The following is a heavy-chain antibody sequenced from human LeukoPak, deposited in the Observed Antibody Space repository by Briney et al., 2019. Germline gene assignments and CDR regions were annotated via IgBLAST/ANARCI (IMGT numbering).Heavy chain of an antibody. CDR1: GDSISGGSYY. V-gene: IGHV4-61*02. CDR2: IYTRGTT. J-gene: IGHJ4*02. Sequence: PSETLSLTCTVSGDSISGGSYYWSWIRQPAGKGLEWIGRIYTRGTTSYNPSLKSRVTISADTSKNQFSLKLSSVTAADTAVYYCARGYWFYIDYWGQGTLVTVSS. CDR3: ARGYWFYIDY. D-gene: IGHD2-8*02.